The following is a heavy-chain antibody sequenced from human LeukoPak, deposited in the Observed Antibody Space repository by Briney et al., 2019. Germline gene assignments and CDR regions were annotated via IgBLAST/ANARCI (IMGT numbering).Heavy chain of an antibody. D-gene: IGHD6-13*01. V-gene: IGHV1-69*06. CDR1: GGTFNKYS. CDR3: ARDDFSSARAFDI. J-gene: IGHJ3*02. CDR2: IIPMFVTA. Sequence: GSSVKVSCKASGGTFNKYSNSWVRQAPGQGPEWMGGIIPMFVTANYAQKFQGRLTITADKSTSTAYMELSSLRSEDTAVYYCARDDFSSARAFDIWGQGTMVTVSS.